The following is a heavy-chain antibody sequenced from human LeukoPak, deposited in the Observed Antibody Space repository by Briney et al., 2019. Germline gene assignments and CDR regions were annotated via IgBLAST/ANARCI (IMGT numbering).Heavy chain of an antibody. CDR2: IYTSGST. CDR1: GGSISSYY. D-gene: IGHD3-10*01. Sequence: SETLSLTCTVSGGSISSYYWSWIRQPAGKGLEWIGRIYTSGSTNYNPSLKSRVTMSVDTSKNQFSLKLSSVTAADTAVYYCARAFPDYYGSGGVYDYYYYMDVWGKGTTVTVSS. V-gene: IGHV4-4*07. J-gene: IGHJ6*03. CDR3: ARAFPDYYGSGGVYDYYYYMDV.